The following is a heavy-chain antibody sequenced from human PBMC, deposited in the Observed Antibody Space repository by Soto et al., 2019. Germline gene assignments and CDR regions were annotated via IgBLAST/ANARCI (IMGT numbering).Heavy chain of an antibody. D-gene: IGHD3-16*02. CDR1: GYTFTSYD. V-gene: IGHV1-8*01. Sequence: ASVQVSCKASGYTFTSYDINWVRQATGQGLEWMGWMNPNSGNTGYAQKFQGRVTMTRNTSISTAYMELSSLRSEDTAVYYCARGVKHLGELSLTDFQHWGQGTLVTVSS. CDR3: ARGVKHLGELSLTDFQH. CDR2: MNPNSGNT. J-gene: IGHJ1*01.